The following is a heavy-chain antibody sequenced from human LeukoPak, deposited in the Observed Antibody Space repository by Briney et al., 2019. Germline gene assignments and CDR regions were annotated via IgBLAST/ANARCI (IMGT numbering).Heavy chain of an antibody. CDR2: MYPAGST. CDR3: AAVYCGGDCYSDNHYYFMDL. Sequence: PGGSLRLSCAASGFSVTSNYMSWVRQAPGKGLEWVSAMYPAGSTHHADSLKGRFTISRDNSKNTLNLQMNSLRVEDTAVYYCAAVYCGGDCYSDNHYYFMDLWGKGTTVTVSS. V-gene: IGHV3-53*01. CDR1: GFSVTSNY. J-gene: IGHJ6*04. D-gene: IGHD2-21*02.